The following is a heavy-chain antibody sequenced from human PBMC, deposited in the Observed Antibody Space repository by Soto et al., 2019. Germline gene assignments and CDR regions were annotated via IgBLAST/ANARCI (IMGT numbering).Heavy chain of an antibody. Sequence: PSETLSLTCAVYGGSFSGYYWSWIRQPPGKGLEWIGEINHSGSTNYNPSLKSRVTISVDTSKNQFSLKLSSVTAADTAVYYCARHCSGGSCYVHLGGFSYYYGMDVWGQGTTVTVSS. CDR2: INHSGST. CDR3: ARHCSGGSCYVHLGGFSYYYGMDV. D-gene: IGHD2-15*01. CDR1: GGSFSGYY. J-gene: IGHJ6*02. V-gene: IGHV4-34*01.